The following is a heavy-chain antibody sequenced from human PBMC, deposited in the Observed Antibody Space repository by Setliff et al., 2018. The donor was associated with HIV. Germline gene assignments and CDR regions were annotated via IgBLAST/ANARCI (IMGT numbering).Heavy chain of an antibody. D-gene: IGHD2-21*02. CDR3: ASRGRYCGGDCYPGDNGMDV. CDR2: MNPNSGNT. CDR1: GYTFTSYD. Sequence: SVKVSCKASGYTFTSYDINWVRQATGQGLEWMGWMNPNSGNTGYAQKLQGRVTMTTDTSTSTAYMELSSLRSEDTAVYYCASRGRYCGGDCYPGDNGMDVWGQGTTVTVSS. J-gene: IGHJ6*02. V-gene: IGHV1-8*01.